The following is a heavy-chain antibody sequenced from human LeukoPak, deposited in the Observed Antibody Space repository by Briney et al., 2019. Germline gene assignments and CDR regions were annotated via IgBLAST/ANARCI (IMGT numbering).Heavy chain of an antibody. CDR3: ARQNTVTIPFDY. V-gene: IGHV4-59*08. CDR1: GGSISTYY. J-gene: IGHJ4*02. Sequence: SETLSLTCTVSGGSISTYYWSWIRQPPGKGLEWIGYIYYSGSTNYNPSLKSRVTISLDTSKSQFSLKLSSVTAADTAVYYCARQNTVTIPFDYWGQGTLVTVSS. D-gene: IGHD4-17*01. CDR2: IYYSGST.